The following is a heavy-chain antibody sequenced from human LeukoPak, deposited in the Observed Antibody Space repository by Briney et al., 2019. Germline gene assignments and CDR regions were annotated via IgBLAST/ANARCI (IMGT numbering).Heavy chain of an antibody. V-gene: IGHV3-9*01. CDR2: ISWNSGSI. CDR3: AKDYYYGSGSYLEVAFDI. J-gene: IGHJ3*02. D-gene: IGHD3-10*01. CDR1: GFTFDDYA. Sequence: GGSLRLSCAASGFTFDDYAMHWVRQAPGKGLEWVSGISWNSGSIGYADSVKGRFTISRDNAKNSLYLQMNSLRAEDTALYYCAKDYYYGSGSYLEVAFDIWGQGTMVTVSS.